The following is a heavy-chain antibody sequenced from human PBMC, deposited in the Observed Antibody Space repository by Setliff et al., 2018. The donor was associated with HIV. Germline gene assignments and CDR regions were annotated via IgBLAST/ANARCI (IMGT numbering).Heavy chain of an antibody. D-gene: IGHD6-13*01. CDR2: ISTGGHT. Sequence: PSETLSLTCTVSGGSIWSGSYYWTWIRQPAGQRLEWIGRISTGGHTDYNPSLKSRLSISADTSRNHFSLQLTSVAATDTAIYYCAREGSHSHSWYNWFGPWGPGTLVTVSS. V-gene: IGHV4-61*02. J-gene: IGHJ5*02. CDR3: AREGSHSHSWYNWFGP. CDR1: GGSIWSGSYY.